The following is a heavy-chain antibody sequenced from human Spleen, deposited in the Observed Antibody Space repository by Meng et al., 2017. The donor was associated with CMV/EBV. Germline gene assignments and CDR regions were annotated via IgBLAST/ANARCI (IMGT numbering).Heavy chain of an antibody. V-gene: IGHV3-23*03. CDR3: ARERVAGRGKKWFDP. Sequence: GESLKISCVASGFTFSNYAMSWVRQAPGKGLEWVSVIYSGDSRTYYADSVKGRFTISRDNSKNTLYLQMNSLRAEDTAVYYCARERVAGRGKKWFDPWGQGTLVTVSS. J-gene: IGHJ5*02. D-gene: IGHD6-19*01. CDR1: GFTFSNYA. CDR2: IYSGDSRT.